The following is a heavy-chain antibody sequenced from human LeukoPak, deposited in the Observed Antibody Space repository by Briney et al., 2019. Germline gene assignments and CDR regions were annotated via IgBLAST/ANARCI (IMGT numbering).Heavy chain of an antibody. J-gene: IGHJ6*02. CDR2: INHSGST. CDR1: GGSFSGYY. V-gene: IGHV4-34*01. Sequence: PSETLSLTCAVYGGSFSGYYWSWIRQPPGKGLEWIGEINHSGSTNYNPSLTSRVTISVDTSKNQFSLKLSSVTAADTAVYYCARGVYYGSGSYYPAWYYYYGMDVWGQGTTVTVSS. CDR3: ARGVYYGSGSYYPAWYYYYGMDV. D-gene: IGHD3-10*01.